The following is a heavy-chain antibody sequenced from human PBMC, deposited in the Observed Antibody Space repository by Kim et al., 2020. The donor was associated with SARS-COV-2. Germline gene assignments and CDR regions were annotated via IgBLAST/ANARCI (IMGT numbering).Heavy chain of an antibody. CDR3: ARGHFYFYYGMDV. Sequence: STPPPQRRVPISVDTSQNHFSLKLSSVTAADTAVYYCARGHFYFYYGMDVWGQGTTVTVSS. J-gene: IGHJ6*02. V-gene: IGHV4-34*01. D-gene: IGHD2-21*02.